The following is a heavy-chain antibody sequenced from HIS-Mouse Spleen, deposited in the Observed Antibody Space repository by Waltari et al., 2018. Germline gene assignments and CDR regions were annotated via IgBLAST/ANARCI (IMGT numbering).Heavy chain of an antibody. CDR2: IIPILGIA. Sequence: QVQLVQSGAEVKKPGSSVKVSCKASGGTFSSYAISWVRQAPGQGLEWMGRIIPILGIANYAQKFQGRVTITADKSTSTAYMELSSLRSEDTAVYYCARDAAYGSGSEEAFDIWGQGTMVTVSS. V-gene: IGHV1-69*04. D-gene: IGHD3-10*01. J-gene: IGHJ3*02. CDR3: ARDAAYGSGSEEAFDI. CDR1: GGTFSSYA.